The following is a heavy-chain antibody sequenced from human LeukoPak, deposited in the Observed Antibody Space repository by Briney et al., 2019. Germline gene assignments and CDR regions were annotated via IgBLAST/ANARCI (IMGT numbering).Heavy chain of an antibody. V-gene: IGHV3-9*01. Sequence: GGSLRLSCAASGFTFDDYAMHWVRHAPGKGLEWDASISWNSGDISYADSVKGRFTISRDSAKNSLYLQMNSLRAEDTALYYCARGPPYYESRGYFSGAFDIWGQGTMVTVSS. D-gene: IGHD3-22*01. CDR3: ARGPPYYESRGYFSGAFDI. CDR1: GFTFDDYA. J-gene: IGHJ3*02. CDR2: ISWNSGDI.